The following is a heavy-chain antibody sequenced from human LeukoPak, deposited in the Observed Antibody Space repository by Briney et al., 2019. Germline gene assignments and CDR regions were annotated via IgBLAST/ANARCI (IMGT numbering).Heavy chain of an antibody. D-gene: IGHD3-3*01. CDR3: AGTYYDFWSGYYSYFDY. V-gene: IGHV3-7*01. CDR2: IKQDGSEK. J-gene: IGHJ4*02. Sequence: GGSLRLSCAASGYTLSVNWMRWVRQAPGKGLEWVANIKQDGSEKYYVDSVKGRFTISRDNAKNSLYLQMNSLRAEDTAVYYCAGTYYDFWSGYYSYFDYWGQGTLVTVSS. CDR1: GYTLSVNW.